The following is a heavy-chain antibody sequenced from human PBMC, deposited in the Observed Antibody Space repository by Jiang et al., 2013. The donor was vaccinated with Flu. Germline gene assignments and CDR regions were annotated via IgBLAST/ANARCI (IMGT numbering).Heavy chain of an antibody. Sequence: SGAEVKKPGASVKVSCKASGYTFTSYYMHWVRQAPGQGLEWMGIINPSGGSTSYAQKFQGRVTMTRDTSTSTVYMELSSLRSEDTAVYYCARDGRYDILTGYYRVAGDRSNYYYGMDVWGQGTTVTVSS. CDR2: INPSGGST. V-gene: IGHV1-46*01. D-gene: IGHD3-9*01. CDR1: GYTFTSYY. CDR3: ARDGRYDILTGYYRVAGDRSNYYYGMDV. J-gene: IGHJ6*02.